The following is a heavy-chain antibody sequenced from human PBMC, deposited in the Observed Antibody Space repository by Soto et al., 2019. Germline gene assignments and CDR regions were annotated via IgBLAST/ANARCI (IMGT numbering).Heavy chain of an antibody. Sequence: QVQLVQSGAEVKKPGASVKVSCKASGYTFTGYYMHWVRQAPGQGLEWMGWINPNSGGTNYAQKFQGRVTMTRDTSISTAYMELSRLRSDDTAVYYCARVVPAAIRSIAFDIWGQGTMVTVSS. CDR1: GYTFTGYY. D-gene: IGHD2-2*02. J-gene: IGHJ3*02. CDR3: ARVVPAAIRSIAFDI. V-gene: IGHV1-2*02. CDR2: INPNSGGT.